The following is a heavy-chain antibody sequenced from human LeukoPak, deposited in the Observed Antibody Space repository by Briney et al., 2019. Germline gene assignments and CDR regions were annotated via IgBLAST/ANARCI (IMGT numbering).Heavy chain of an antibody. CDR1: GFTFSSYA. V-gene: IGHV3-30-3*01. Sequence: GGSLRLSCAASGFTFSSYAMHWVRQAPGKGLEWVAVISYDGSNKYYADSVKGRFTISRDNSKNTLYLQMNSLSAEDTAVYYCAREMIAALGFNYGMDVWGQGTTVTVSS. J-gene: IGHJ6*02. D-gene: IGHD6-13*01. CDR2: ISYDGSNK. CDR3: AREMIAALGFNYGMDV.